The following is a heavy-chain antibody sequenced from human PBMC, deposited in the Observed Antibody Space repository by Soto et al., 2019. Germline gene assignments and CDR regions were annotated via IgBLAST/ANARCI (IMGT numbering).Heavy chain of an antibody. D-gene: IGHD2-15*01. V-gene: IGHV4-59*08. Sequence: PSETLSLTCTVSGGSISSYYWSWIRQPPGKGLEWIGYIYYSGSTNYNPSLKSRVTISVDTSKNQFSLKLSSVTAADTAVYYCARLRPCSGGSCYRAIDYWGQGTLVTVS. J-gene: IGHJ4*02. CDR1: GGSISSYY. CDR3: ARLRPCSGGSCYRAIDY. CDR2: IYYSGST.